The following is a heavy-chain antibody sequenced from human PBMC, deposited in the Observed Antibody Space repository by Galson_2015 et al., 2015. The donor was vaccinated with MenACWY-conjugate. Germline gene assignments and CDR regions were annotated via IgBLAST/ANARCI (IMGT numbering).Heavy chain of an antibody. D-gene: IGHD5-18*01. Sequence: SLRLSCAASGFTFSSYRMNWVRQAPGKGLEWVSYISSSSSTIYYADSVKGRFTISRDNAKNSLYLQMNSLRDEDTAVYYCARVVYIQLWSNFDYWGQGTLVTVSS. J-gene: IGHJ4*02. CDR3: ARVVYIQLWSNFDY. V-gene: IGHV3-48*02. CDR2: ISSSSSTI. CDR1: GFTFSSYR.